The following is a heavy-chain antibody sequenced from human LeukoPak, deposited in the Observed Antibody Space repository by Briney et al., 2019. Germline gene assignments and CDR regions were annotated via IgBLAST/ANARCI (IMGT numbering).Heavy chain of an antibody. CDR3: VRDLILVWTPGDDFDH. J-gene: IGHJ4*02. D-gene: IGHD3-16*01. CDR1: GFTFSNW. V-gene: IGHV3-74*01. Sequence: GGSLRLSCAASGFTFSNWMHWVRQAPGKGLEWVSRINERATIISYADSVKGRFTISRENARNTLYLQMNSLTAEDTAVYYCVRDLILVWTPGDDFDHWGQGTLDTVSS. CDR2: INERATII.